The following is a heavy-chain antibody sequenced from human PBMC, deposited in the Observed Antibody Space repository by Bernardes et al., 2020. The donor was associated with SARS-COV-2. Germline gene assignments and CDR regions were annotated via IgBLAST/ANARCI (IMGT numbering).Heavy chain of an antibody. J-gene: IGHJ4*02. CDR3: ARGLGHLGDFKGFDL. D-gene: IGHD2-21*01. V-gene: IGHV4-34*01. CDR1: SDSLSGHF. Sequence: SETLSLTRAVYSDSLSGHFWTWTRQPPGQGLEWIGEINHSGNTNSNPSLKRRVSLSVDASKRQFSLKLRSVTAADTAVYYCARGLGHLGDFKGFDLWGQGSLVTISS. CDR2: INHSGNT.